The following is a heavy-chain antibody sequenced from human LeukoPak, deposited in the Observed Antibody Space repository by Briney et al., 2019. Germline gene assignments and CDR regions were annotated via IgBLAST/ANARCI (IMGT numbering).Heavy chain of an antibody. D-gene: IGHD5-18*01. CDR3: AREHGYGAFDI. CDR2: INPSGGST. J-gene: IGHJ3*02. V-gene: IGHV1-46*01. Sequence: AASVNVSFTASGYTFTSYYMHWVRQAPGQGLEWMGIINPSGGSTSYAQKFQGRVTMTRDTSTSTVYMELSSLRSEDTAVYYCAREHGYGAFDIWGQGTMVTVSS. CDR1: GYTFTSYY.